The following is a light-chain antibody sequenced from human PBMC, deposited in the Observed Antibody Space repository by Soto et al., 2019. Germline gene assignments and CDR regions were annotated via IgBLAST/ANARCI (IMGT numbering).Light chain of an antibody. CDR1: SSNIGSNY. J-gene: IGLJ2*01. V-gene: IGLV1-47*01. CDR2: RNN. CDR3: ATWDDSLSGVV. Sequence: QSVLTQPPSASGTPGQRVTISCSGSSSNIGSNYVYWYQQLPGTAPKLLIYRNNQRPSGVPDRFSGSKSGTSAFLAISGLRSEDEAHYYCATWDDSLSGVVFGGGTKLTVL.